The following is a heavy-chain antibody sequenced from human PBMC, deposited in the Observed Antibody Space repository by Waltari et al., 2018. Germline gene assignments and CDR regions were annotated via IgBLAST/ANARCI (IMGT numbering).Heavy chain of an antibody. J-gene: IGHJ4*02. V-gene: IGHV4-38-2*01. CDR1: GYSISSGYY. CDR2: IYHSGST. D-gene: IGHD4-17*01. Sequence: QVQLQESGPGLVKPSETLSLTCAVSGYSISSGYYWGWIRQPPGKGLEWIGSIYHSGSTYYNPSLKSRVTISVDTSKNQFSLKLSSVTAADTAVYYCARRQGTVTTWDYWGQGTLVTVSS. CDR3: ARRQGTVTTWDY.